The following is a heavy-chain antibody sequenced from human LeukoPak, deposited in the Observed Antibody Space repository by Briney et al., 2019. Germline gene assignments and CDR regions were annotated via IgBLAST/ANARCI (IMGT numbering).Heavy chain of an antibody. CDR3: ARGGTLKYFQH. Sequence: SETLSLTCTVSGGSISSSSYYWGWIRQPPGKGLEWIGSIYYSGSTYYNPSLKSRVTISVDTSKNQFSLKLSSVTAADTAVYYCARGGTLKYFQHWGQGTLVTVSS. D-gene: IGHD3-16*01. J-gene: IGHJ1*01. CDR2: IYYSGST. CDR1: GGSISSSSYY. V-gene: IGHV4-39*07.